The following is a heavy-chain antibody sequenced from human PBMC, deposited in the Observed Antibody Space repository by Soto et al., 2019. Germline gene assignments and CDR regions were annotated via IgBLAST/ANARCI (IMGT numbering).Heavy chain of an antibody. CDR1: GFTFSSYG. D-gene: IGHD2-15*01. CDR2: ISYDGSNK. Sequence: GGSLRLSCAASGFTFSSYGMHWVRQAPGKGLEWVAVISYDGSNKYYADSVKGQFTISRDNSKNTLYLQMNSLKAEDTAVYYCAKDSYCSGGSCYHEFDYWGQGTLVTVSS. V-gene: IGHV3-30*18. J-gene: IGHJ4*02. CDR3: AKDSYCSGGSCYHEFDY.